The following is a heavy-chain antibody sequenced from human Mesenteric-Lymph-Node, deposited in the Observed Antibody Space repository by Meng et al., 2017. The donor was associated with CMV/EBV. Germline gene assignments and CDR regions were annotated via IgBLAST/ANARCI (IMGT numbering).Heavy chain of an antibody. CDR1: GFTFSSYS. D-gene: IGHD3-3*01. V-gene: IGHV3-30*02. CDR3: AKDRGTHFGVVGNTDYYYGMDV. CDR2: VRFDGTYK. Sequence: GESLKISCAASGFTFSSYSMNWVRQAPGKGLGWVAFVRFDGTYKYHADYVTGRFTISRDNSQNTLYLQMNSLRAEDTAVYYCAKDRGTHFGVVGNTDYYYGMDVWGQGTTVTVSS. J-gene: IGHJ6*02.